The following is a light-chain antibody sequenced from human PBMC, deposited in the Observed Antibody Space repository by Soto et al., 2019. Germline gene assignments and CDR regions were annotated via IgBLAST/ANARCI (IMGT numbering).Light chain of an antibody. CDR1: KLGDKY. V-gene: IGLV3-1*01. CDR3: QAWDSSTHVV. Sequence: SYKLTQPPSVSVAPGQTASITCSGDKLGDKYACWYQQKPGQSPVLVIYQDTKRPSGIPERFSGSNSGNTATLTIRGTQAMDEADYYCQAWDSSTHVVFGGGTKLTV. J-gene: IGLJ2*01. CDR2: QDT.